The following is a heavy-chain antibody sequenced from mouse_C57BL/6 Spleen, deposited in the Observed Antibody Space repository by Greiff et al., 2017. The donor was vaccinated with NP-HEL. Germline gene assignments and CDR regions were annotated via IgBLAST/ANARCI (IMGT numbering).Heavy chain of an antibody. D-gene: IGHD2-4*01. CDR2: VYPGDGDT. J-gene: IGHJ3*01. Sequence: QVQLQQSGPELVKPGASVKISCKASGYAFSSSWMNWVKQRPGTGLEWIGRVYPGDGDTNYNGQFKGKGTLTADKSSNTALMQLSGVTSEDSAVYFGARKGYDYDGFAYWGQGTLVTVSA. V-gene: IGHV1-82*01. CDR1: GYAFSSSW. CDR3: ARKGYDYDGFAY.